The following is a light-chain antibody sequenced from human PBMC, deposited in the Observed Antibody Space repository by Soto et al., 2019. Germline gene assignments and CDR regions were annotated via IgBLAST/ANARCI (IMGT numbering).Light chain of an antibody. J-gene: IGKJ5*01. Sequence: ENVLTQSPGTLSLSPGERATLSCRASQSVSSSFLAWYQQKPGQAPRLLIYGASSRATGIPDRFSGSGFGTDFTFTISRLEPEDFAVYYCQQYGGSPITFGQGTRLEIK. V-gene: IGKV3-20*01. CDR2: GAS. CDR3: QQYGGSPIT. CDR1: QSVSSSF.